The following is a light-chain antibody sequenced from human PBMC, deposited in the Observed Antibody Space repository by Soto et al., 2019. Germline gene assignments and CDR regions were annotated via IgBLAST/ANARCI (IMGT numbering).Light chain of an antibody. CDR2: EVS. CDR3: SSYTRSTTLV. Sequence: QSALTQPASVSGSPGQSITIACTGTSSDVGGYNYVSWYQQHPGKAPKLMIYEVSNRPSGVSNRFSGSKSGNTASLTVSGLQPEDEADYYCSSYTRSTTLVFGTGTKVTVL. V-gene: IGLV2-14*01. CDR1: SSDVGGYNY. J-gene: IGLJ1*01.